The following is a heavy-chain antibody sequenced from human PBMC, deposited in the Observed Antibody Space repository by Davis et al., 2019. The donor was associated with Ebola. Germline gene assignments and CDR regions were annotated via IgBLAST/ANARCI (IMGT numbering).Heavy chain of an antibody. J-gene: IGHJ6*02. D-gene: IGHD2-2*01. CDR1: GFTVSSNY. Sequence: GGSLRLSCAVSGFTVSSNYMSWVRQAPGKGLEWVSVIYSGGSTYYADSVKGRFTISRDNSKNTLYLQMNSLRAEDTAVYYCATEGYCSSTSCWTRYYYGMDVWGQGTTVTVSS. V-gene: IGHV3-66*01. CDR3: ATEGYCSSTSCWTRYYYGMDV. CDR2: IYSGGST.